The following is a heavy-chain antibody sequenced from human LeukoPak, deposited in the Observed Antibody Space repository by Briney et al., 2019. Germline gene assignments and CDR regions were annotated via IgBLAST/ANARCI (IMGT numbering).Heavy chain of an antibody. Sequence: GGSLRLSCATSGFTFRHYRMHWVRQAPGKGLEWLSSLDSSGAYIFYADSVKGRFTISRDNAKNSLYLQMNSLRVEDTAVYYCLRGDRRDYWGQGTLVTVSS. CDR2: LDSSGAYI. CDR1: GFTFRHYR. J-gene: IGHJ4*02. V-gene: IGHV3-21*06. CDR3: LRGDRRDY.